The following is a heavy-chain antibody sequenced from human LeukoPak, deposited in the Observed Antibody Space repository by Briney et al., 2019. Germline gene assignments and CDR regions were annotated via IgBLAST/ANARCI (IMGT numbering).Heavy chain of an antibody. D-gene: IGHD3-22*01. CDR3: ARELPRIYYYDSSGGFDAFDI. Sequence: SPSETLSLTCTVSGGSISSSSYYWGWIRQPPGKGLEWIGSIYYSGSTYYNPSLKSRVTISVDTSKNQFSLKLSSVTSADTAVYYCARELPRIYYYDSSGGFDAFDIWGQGTMVTVSS. J-gene: IGHJ3*02. CDR1: GGSISSSSYY. CDR2: IYYSGST. V-gene: IGHV4-39*07.